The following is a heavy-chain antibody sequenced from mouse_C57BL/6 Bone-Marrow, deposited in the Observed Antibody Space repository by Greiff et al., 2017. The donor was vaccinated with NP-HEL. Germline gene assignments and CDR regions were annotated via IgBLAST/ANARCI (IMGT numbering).Heavy chain of an antibody. J-gene: IGHJ1*03. CDR1: GFNIKDDY. Sequence: EVKLVESGAELVRPGASVKLSCTASGFNIKDDYMHWVKQRPEQGLEWIGWIDPENGDTEYASKFQGKATITADTSSNTAYLQLSSLTSEDTAVYYCTTITAVVATPYWYFDVWGTGTTVTVSS. D-gene: IGHD1-1*01. CDR3: TTITAVVATPYWYFDV. CDR2: IDPENGDT. V-gene: IGHV14-4*01.